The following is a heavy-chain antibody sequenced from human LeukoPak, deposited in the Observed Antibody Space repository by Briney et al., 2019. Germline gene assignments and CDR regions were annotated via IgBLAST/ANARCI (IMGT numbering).Heavy chain of an antibody. CDR3: ARDEEYSGSYGGSYFDY. V-gene: IGHV3-33*01. CDR1: GFTFSNYG. J-gene: IGHJ4*02. D-gene: IGHD1-26*01. Sequence: GGSLRLSCAASGFTFSNYGMHWVRQAPGKGLEWVAVIWYGGSNKDYADSVKGRITISRGNSKNTLYLQMNSLRAEDTAVYYCARDEEYSGSYGGSYFDYWGQGTLVTVSS. CDR2: IWYGGSNK.